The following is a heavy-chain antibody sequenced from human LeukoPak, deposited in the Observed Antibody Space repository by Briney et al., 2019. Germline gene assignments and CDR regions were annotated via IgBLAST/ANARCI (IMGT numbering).Heavy chain of an antibody. D-gene: IGHD2-15*01. CDR1: VCTFINYA. J-gene: IGHJ4*02. Sequence: SVTVSFKSSVCTFINYAISWVRQAPGKGREWMGGIIPIFGTANYAQKVQGRVTIITDESTSTAYMELSSLRSGDTAVYYCASGGSSPGYFDYWGQGTLVTVSS. V-gene: IGHV1-69*05. CDR2: IIPIFGTA. CDR3: ASGGSSPGYFDY.